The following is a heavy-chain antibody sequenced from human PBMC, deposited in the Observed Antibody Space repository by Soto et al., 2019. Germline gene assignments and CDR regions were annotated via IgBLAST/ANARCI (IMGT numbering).Heavy chain of an antibody. CDR2: IIPILGIA. D-gene: IGHD2-2*01. J-gene: IGHJ6*02. V-gene: IGHV1-69*02. CDR3: ARADCSSTSCYSYYYGMDV. CDR1: GGTFSSYT. Sequence: QVQLVQSGAEVKKPGSSVKVSCKASGGTFSSYTISWVRQAPGQGLEWMGRIIPILGIANYAQKFQGRVTITADKSTSXAXXELSSLRSEDTAVYYCARADCSSTSCYSYYYGMDVWGQGTTVTVSS.